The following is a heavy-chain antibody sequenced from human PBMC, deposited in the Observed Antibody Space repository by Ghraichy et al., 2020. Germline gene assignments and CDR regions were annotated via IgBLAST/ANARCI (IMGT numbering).Heavy chain of an antibody. Sequence: GGSLRLSCAASGFTFSSYAMSWVRQAPGKGLEWVSAISGSGGSTYYADSVKGRFTISRDNSKNTLYLQMNSLRAEDTAVYYCAKDRGCRGSSGCQPYWYYGMDVWGQGTTVTVSS. CDR2: ISGSGGST. V-gene: IGHV3-23*01. J-gene: IGHJ6*02. CDR1: GFTFSSYA. D-gene: IGHD6-19*01. CDR3: AKDRGCRGSSGCQPYWYYGMDV.